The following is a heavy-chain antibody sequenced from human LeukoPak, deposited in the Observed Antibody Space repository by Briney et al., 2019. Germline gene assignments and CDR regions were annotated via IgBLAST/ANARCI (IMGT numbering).Heavy chain of an antibody. D-gene: IGHD5-24*01. V-gene: IGHV3-73*01. CDR1: GFTFSGFG. CDR3: ARGRCPYLSMDV. Sequence: GGSLRLSCAVAGFTFSGFGIHWVRQASGKGLEWVGRMRSRANNYATAYAASVRGRFTISRDDSKNTAYLQMNSLLTEDTAVYYCARGRCPYLSMDVWGQGTTVTVSS. CDR2: MRSRANNYAT. J-gene: IGHJ6*02.